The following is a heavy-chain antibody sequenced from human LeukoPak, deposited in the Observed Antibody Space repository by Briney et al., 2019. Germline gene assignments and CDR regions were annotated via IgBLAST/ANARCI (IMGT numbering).Heavy chain of an antibody. D-gene: IGHD3-10*01. V-gene: IGHV3-48*03. Sequence: PGGSLRLSCAASGFTFSSYEMNWVRQAPGKGLEWVSYISSSGSTIYYADSVKGRFTISRDNAKNSLYLQMNSLRAEDTAVYYCARTEVTYYYGSGAQTSLDYWGQGTLVTVSS. J-gene: IGHJ4*02. CDR2: ISSSGSTI. CDR1: GFTFSSYE. CDR3: ARTEVTYYYGSGAQTSLDY.